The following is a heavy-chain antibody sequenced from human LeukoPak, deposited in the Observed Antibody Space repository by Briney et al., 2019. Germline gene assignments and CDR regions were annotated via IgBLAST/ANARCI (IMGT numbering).Heavy chain of an antibody. CDR3: ARADYYDRPGDV. V-gene: IGHV4-34*01. CDR1: GGSFSGYY. Sequence: SETLSLTCAVYGGSFSGYYWSWIRQPPGKGLEWIGEINHSGSTNYNPSLKSRVTISVDTSKNQFSLKLSSVTAADTAVYYCARADYYDRPGDVWGKGTTVTVSS. CDR2: INHSGST. J-gene: IGHJ6*04. D-gene: IGHD3-22*01.